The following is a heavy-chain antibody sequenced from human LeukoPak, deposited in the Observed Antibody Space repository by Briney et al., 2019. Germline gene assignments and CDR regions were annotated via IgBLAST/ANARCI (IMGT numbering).Heavy chain of an antibody. D-gene: IGHD2-21*01. CDR3: ARDLHIVVTGYFDY. CDR2: INPNSGGT. J-gene: IGHJ4*02. V-gene: IGHV1-2*02. CDR1: GYTFTGYY. Sequence: ASVKVSCKASGYTFTGYYMHWVRQAPGQGLEWMGWINPNSGGTNYAQKFQGRVTMTRDTSISTAYMELSSLRSEDTAVYYCARDLHIVVTGYFDYWGQGTLVTVSS.